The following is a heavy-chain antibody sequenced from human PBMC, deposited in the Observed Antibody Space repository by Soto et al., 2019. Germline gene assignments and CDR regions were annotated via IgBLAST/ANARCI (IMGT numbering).Heavy chain of an antibody. CDR3: AKAGCSGGTCYLYYFDY. D-gene: IGHD2-15*01. V-gene: IGHV3-23*01. Sequence: GGSLSLSCAASGFTFSNYAMSWVRPAPGKGLEWVSTISGRGGNTYYADSVKGRFTISRDNSRNTLYLQMDSLRVEDSAVYSCAKAGCSGGTCYLYYFDYWGQGALVTVSS. CDR1: GFTFSNYA. J-gene: IGHJ4*02. CDR2: ISGRGGNT.